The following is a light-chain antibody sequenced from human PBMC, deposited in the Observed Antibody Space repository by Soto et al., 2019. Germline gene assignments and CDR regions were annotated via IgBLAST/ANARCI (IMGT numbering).Light chain of an antibody. CDR3: SSYTNTGTLVV. V-gene: IGLV2-14*01. CDR2: EVA. CDR1: GSDIGTYNF. Sequence: QSALTQPVSVSGSPGQSITISCSGSGSDIGTYNFVSWYQHHPGRAPKLIISEVANRPSGVSDRFSGSKSGSLASLTISGLQADDEAVYYCSSYTNTGTLVVFGVGTKLTVL. J-gene: IGLJ3*02.